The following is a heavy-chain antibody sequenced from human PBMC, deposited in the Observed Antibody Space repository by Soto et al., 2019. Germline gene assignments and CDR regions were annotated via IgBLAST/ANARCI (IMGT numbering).Heavy chain of an antibody. V-gene: IGHV4-34*01. CDR2: INHSGST. D-gene: IGHD3-22*01. J-gene: IGHJ1*01. Sequence: PSETLSHTCAVYGGSFSGYYWTWIRQPPGTGLEWIGEINHSGSTSYNPSLKSRVTISVDTSKNQFSLRAEDTAVYYCAKDLYDSSGYYQTPRHWGQGTLVTVSS. CDR1: GGSFSGYY. CDR3: AKDLYDSSGYYQTPRH.